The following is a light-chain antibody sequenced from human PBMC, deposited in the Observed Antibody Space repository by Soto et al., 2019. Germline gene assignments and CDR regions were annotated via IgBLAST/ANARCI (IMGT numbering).Light chain of an antibody. CDR2: DVS. Sequence: QSALTQPASVSGSPGQSITISCTGTSSDVGGYDYVSWYQQHPGKAPKLMIYDVSDRPSGVSNRFSGSKSGNTASLPISGRQAEDEGDDYCSSDTRSSSTHWVFGGGTKLTVL. CDR3: SSDTRSSSTHWV. J-gene: IGLJ3*02. CDR1: SSDVGGYDY. V-gene: IGLV2-14*01.